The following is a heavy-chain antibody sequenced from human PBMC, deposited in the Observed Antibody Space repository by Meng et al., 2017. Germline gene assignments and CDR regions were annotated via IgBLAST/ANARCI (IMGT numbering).Heavy chain of an antibody. V-gene: IGHV1-69*06. J-gene: IGHJ6*02. CDR2: IIPIFGTA. Sequence: SVQVSCKASRGTFSSYAIRWVRQAPGQGREWTGGIIPIFGTANYAQKFQGRVTITADKSTSTAYKEQSSLRSEDTAVYYCASFPLGRYYGSSGYYYYYYGMDVWGQGTTVTVSS. CDR1: RGTFSSYA. CDR3: ASFPLGRYYGSSGYYYYYYGMDV. D-gene: IGHD3-22*01.